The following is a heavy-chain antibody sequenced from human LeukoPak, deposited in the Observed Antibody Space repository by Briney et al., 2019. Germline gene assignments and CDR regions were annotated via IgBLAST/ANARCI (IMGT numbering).Heavy chain of an antibody. D-gene: IGHD2-15*01. J-gene: IGHJ3*02. CDR2: INPSGGST. CDR3: ASKGYCSGGSCPWAFDI. CDR1: GYTFTSYY. Sequence: GASVKVSCKASGYTFTSYYMHWVRQAPGQGLEWMGIINPSGGSTSYAQKFQGRVTMTRDTSTSTVYMELSSLRSEDTAVYYCASKGYCSGGSCPWAFDIWGQGTMVTVSS. V-gene: IGHV1-46*01.